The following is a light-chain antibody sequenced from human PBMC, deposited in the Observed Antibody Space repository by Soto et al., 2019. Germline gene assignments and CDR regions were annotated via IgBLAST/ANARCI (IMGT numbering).Light chain of an antibody. CDR3: QQYNKWPRT. Sequence: KMMAQAPGTPSGSPGERVTLSRTASQSVSSNLVWYHQKPGQAPRLLIYDASTRATGIPARYSGSGSGTEFNFTISSLQSEDFAVYFCQQYNKWPRTFGQGTKVHIK. CDR1: QSVSSN. J-gene: IGKJ1*01. CDR2: DAS. V-gene: IGKV3-15*01.